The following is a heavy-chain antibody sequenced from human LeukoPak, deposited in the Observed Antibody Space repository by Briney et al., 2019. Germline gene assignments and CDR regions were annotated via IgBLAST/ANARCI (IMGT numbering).Heavy chain of an antibody. V-gene: IGHV3-23*01. CDR2: ISGSGGST. CDR1: GFTFSTYA. Sequence: GGSLRLSCAASGFTFSTYAMSWVRLAPGKGLEWVSGISGSGGSTYYADSVKGRFTSSRDNSNNTLYVQMNSLRVEDTAVYYCAKSGGLSGSGRLAMDVWGQGTTVTISS. J-gene: IGHJ6*02. D-gene: IGHD3-10*01. CDR3: AKSGGLSGSGRLAMDV.